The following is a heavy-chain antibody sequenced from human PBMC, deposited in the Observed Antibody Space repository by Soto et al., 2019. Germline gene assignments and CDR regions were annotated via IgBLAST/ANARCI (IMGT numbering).Heavy chain of an antibody. Sequence: GGSLRLSCAASGFTFSSYGMHWVRQAPGKGLEWVAVIWYDGSNKYYADSVKGRFTISRDNSKNTLYLQMNSLRAEDTAVYYCARGPLTGYYSAFDIWGQGTMVTVSS. D-gene: IGHD3-9*01. J-gene: IGHJ3*02. V-gene: IGHV3-33*01. CDR2: IWYDGSNK. CDR1: GFTFSSYG. CDR3: ARGPLTGYYSAFDI.